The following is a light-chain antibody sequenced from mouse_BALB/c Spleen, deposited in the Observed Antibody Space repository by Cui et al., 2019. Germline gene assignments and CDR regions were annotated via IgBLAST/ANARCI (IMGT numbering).Light chain of an antibody. CDR2: LTS. CDR1: SSVSY. J-gene: IGKJ5*01. CDR3: QQWSSNPLT. Sequence: QIVLTQSPALISASPGEKVTMTCSAGSSVSYMYWYQQKPRSSPKPWIYLTSNLASGVPARFSGSGSGTSYSLTISSMEAEDAATYYCQQWSSNPLTFGAGTKLELK. V-gene: IGKV4-68*01.